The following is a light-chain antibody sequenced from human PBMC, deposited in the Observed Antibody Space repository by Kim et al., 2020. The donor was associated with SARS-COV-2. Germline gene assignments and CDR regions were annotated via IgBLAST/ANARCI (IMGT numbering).Light chain of an antibody. CDR2: GAS. CDR1: QSLSSN. Sequence: FTGGEATISSRATQSLSSNFAWCQQQPGQAPRLLLYGASTRATGIPPRFSGSGSGTEFTLTISSVQSEDFALYYCQQYDNGPPLSFGQGTRLDIK. J-gene: IGKJ5*01. CDR3: QQYDNGPPLS. V-gene: IGKV3D-15*01.